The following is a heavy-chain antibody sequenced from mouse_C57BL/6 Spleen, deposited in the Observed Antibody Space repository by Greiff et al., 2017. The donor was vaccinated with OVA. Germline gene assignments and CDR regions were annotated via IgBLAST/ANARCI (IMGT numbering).Heavy chain of an antibody. Sequence: EVQGVESGPGLAKPSQTLSLTCSVTGYSITSDYWNWIRKFPGNKLEYMGYISYSGSTYYNPSLKSRISITRDTSKNQYYLQLNSVTTEDTATYYCARYCYYGSSYVPWFAYWGQGTLVTVSA. V-gene: IGHV3-8*01. J-gene: IGHJ3*01. D-gene: IGHD1-1*01. CDR3: ARYCYYGSSYVPWFAY. CDR2: ISYSGST. CDR1: GYSITSDY.